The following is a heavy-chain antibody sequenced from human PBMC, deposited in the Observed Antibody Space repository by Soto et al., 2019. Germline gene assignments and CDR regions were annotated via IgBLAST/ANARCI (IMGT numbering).Heavy chain of an antibody. V-gene: IGHV3-30-3*01. CDR3: ARPGCISTNCYPTTP. D-gene: IGHD2-2*01. CDR1: GFTFSSYA. CDR2: ISYDGSNK. Sequence: QVQLVESGGGVVQPGRSLRLSCAASGFTFSSYAMHWVRQAPGKGLEWVAVISYDGSNKYYADSVKGRFTISRDNSKNTLYLQMNSLRAEDTAVYYCARPGCISTNCYPTTPWGQGTLVTVSS. J-gene: IGHJ5*02.